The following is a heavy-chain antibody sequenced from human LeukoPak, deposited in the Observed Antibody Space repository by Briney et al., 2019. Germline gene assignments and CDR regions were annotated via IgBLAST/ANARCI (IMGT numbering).Heavy chain of an antibody. CDR1: GYTFTSYG. D-gene: IGHD3-3*01. CDR2: ISAYNGNT. V-gene: IGHV1-18*01. J-gene: IGHJ4*02. CDR3: ARTEKVLRFLEWLNYFDY. Sequence: ASVKVSCKASGYTFTSYGISWVQQAPGQGLEWMGWISAYNGNTNYAQKLQGRVTMTTDTSTSTAYMELRSLRSDDTAVYYCARTEKVLRFLEWLNYFDYWGQGTLVTVSS.